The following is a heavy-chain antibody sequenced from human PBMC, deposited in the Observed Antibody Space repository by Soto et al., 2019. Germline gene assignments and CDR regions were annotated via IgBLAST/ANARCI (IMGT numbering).Heavy chain of an antibody. V-gene: IGHV3-23*01. J-gene: IGHJ3*02. D-gene: IGHD2-2*01. CDR3: ANTPRDYCSSTSCYDDAFDI. CDR2: ISGSGGST. CDR1: GFTFSSYA. Sequence: EVQLLESGGGLVQPGGSLRLSCAASGFTFSSYAMSWVRQAPGKGLEWVSAISGSGGSTYYADSVKGRFTISRDNSKNTLYLQMNSLRAEDTAVYYCANTPRDYCSSTSCYDDAFDIWGQGTMVTVSS.